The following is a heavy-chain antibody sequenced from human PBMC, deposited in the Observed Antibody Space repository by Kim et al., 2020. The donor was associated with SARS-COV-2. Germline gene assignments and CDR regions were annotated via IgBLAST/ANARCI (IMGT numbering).Heavy chain of an antibody. D-gene: IGHD5-12*01. V-gene: IGHV3-43*01. CDR3: AKAYSGYGYYFDY. J-gene: IGHJ4*02. Sequence: ADAVKGRFTISRDNSKNSLYLQRNSLRTEDTALYYCAKAYSGYGYYFDYWGQGTLVTVSS.